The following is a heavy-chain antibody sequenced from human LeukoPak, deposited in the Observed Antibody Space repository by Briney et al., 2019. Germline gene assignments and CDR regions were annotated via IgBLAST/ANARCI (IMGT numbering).Heavy chain of an antibody. CDR2: ISSSSSYI. Sequence: GGSLRLSCAASGFTFSSYSMNRVRQAPGKGLEWVSSISSSSSYIYYADSVKGRFTISRDNAKNSLYLQMNSLRAEDTAVYYCAKSRTGHDAFDIWGQGTKVTVSS. CDR1: GFTFSSYS. J-gene: IGHJ3*02. D-gene: IGHD3/OR15-3a*01. V-gene: IGHV3-21*01. CDR3: AKSRTGHDAFDI.